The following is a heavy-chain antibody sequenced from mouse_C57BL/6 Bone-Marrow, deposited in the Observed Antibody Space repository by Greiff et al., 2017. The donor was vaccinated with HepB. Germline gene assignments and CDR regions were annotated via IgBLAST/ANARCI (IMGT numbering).Heavy chain of an antibody. Sequence: VQLQQSGAELVRPGASVKLSCTASGFNIKDDYMHWVKQRPEQGLEWIGWIHPENGDTEYASKFQGKATITADTSSNTAYLQLSSLTSEDTAVYYCTTDYGSTRFDYWGQGTTLTVSS. D-gene: IGHD1-1*01. CDR1: GFNIKDDY. CDR2: IHPENGDT. V-gene: IGHV14-4*01. CDR3: TTDYGSTRFDY. J-gene: IGHJ2*01.